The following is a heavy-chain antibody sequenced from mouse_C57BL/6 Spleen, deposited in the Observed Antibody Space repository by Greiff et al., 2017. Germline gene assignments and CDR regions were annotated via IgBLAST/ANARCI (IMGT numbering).Heavy chain of an antibody. CDR3: ASDDDYGGDYAMDY. D-gene: IGHD2-4*01. V-gene: IGHV2-2*01. J-gene: IGHJ4*01. CDR1: GFSLTSYG. CDR2: IGSGGRT. Sequence: VKLVESGPGLVQPSESLSITCTASGFSLTSYGVHWVRQSPGKGLEWLGGIGSGGRTDYNAAFISGQSISKDNSKSQEFLKMSSLQTDDTAIYYCASDDDYGGDYAMDYWGQGTTVTVSS.